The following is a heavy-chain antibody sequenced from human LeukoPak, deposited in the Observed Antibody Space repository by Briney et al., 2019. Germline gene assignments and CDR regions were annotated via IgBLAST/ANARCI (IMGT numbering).Heavy chain of an antibody. CDR3: AXLYXXXXGQYYFDY. Sequence: PSETLSLTCTVSGDSISSHYWSWIRQPPGKGLEWIGYVYYSGSTNYNPSLKSRVTISVDTSKNQFTLKLSSVTAADAAMYYCAXLYXXXXGQYYFDYWGQGTLVTVSS. CDR2: VYYSGST. J-gene: IGHJ4*02. V-gene: IGHV4-59*11. D-gene: IGHD5/OR15-5a*01. CDR1: GDSISSHY.